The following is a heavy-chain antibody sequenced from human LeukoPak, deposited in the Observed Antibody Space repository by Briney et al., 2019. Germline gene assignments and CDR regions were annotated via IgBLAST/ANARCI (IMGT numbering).Heavy chain of an antibody. CDR3: ARGTVVGATDY. CDR2: IYYSGST. Sequence: SETLSLTCTVSGGSISSYYWSWIRQPPGKALEWIGYIYYSGSTKYNPSLKSRVTISVDTSKNQFSLKLSSVTAADTAVYYCARGTVVGATDYWGQGTLVTVSS. J-gene: IGHJ4*02. V-gene: IGHV4-59*12. D-gene: IGHD1-26*01. CDR1: GGSISSYY.